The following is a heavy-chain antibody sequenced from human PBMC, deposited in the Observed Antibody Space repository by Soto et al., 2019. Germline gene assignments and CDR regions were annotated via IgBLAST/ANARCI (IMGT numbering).Heavy chain of an antibody. D-gene: IGHD3-16*01. J-gene: IGHJ4*02. CDR2: INADGSTP. V-gene: IGHV3-74*01. CDR3: ARGAYGAFYLDS. Sequence: GGSLRLSCAASGFTFYNHWIHWVRQAPGEGLVWVSRINADGSTPNYADSVKGRFASSRDNAKNTVYLQMNSLRGEDTAVYYCARGAYGAFYLDSWGQGT. CDR1: GFTFYNHW.